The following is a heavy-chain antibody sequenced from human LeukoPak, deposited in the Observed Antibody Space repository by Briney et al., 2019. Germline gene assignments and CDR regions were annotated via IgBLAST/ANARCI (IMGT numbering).Heavy chain of an antibody. CDR1: GFTFSNYV. CDR3: TTDWKRKRYYESGGTFDY. D-gene: IGHD3-22*01. V-gene: IGHV3-30-3*01. CDR2: ISYDGSNK. J-gene: IGHJ4*02. Sequence: PGRSLRLSCAASGFTFSNYVMHWVRQAPGKGLEWVAVISYDGSNKYYADSVKGRFTISRDDSKNTLYLQMNSLKTEDTALYYCTTDWKRKRYYESGGTFDYWGQGTLVTVSA.